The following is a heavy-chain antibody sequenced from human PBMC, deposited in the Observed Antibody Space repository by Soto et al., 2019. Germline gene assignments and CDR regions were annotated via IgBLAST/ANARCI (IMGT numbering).Heavy chain of an antibody. D-gene: IGHD2-15*01. J-gene: IGHJ6*03. CDR3: AITEDYSRGGSCYLPKDV. V-gene: IGHV4-59*08. CDR1: GGSISSYY. CDR2: IYYSGST. Sequence: QVQLQESGPGLVKPSETLSLTCTVSGGSISSYYWSWIRPPPGKGLEWIGYIYYSGSTNYNPSLKSPVPLTVGTANHQSALKLRSVAAADTALYYLAITEDYSRGGSCYLPKDVWGNGTTVT.